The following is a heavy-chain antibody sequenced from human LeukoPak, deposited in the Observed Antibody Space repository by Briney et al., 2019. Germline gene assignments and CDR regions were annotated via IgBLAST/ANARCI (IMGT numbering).Heavy chain of an antibody. CDR1: GFTVSSNY. V-gene: IGHV4-59*02. CDR3: ARLLQYQLFGRPHDAFDI. J-gene: IGHJ3*02. Sequence: GSLRLSCAASGFTVSSNYMSWVRQAPGKGLEWIGYIYYSGSTNYNPSLKSRVTISVDTSKNQFSLKLSSVTAADTAVYYCARLLQYQLFGRPHDAFDIWGQGTMVTVSS. D-gene: IGHD2-2*01. CDR2: IYYSGST.